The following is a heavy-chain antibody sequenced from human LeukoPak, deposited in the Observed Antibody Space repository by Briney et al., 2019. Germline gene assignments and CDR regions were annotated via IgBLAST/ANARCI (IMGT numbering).Heavy chain of an antibody. CDR2: IYYSGST. Sequence: PSETLSLTCTVSGGSISSSSYYWGWIRQPPGKGLEWIGSIYYSGSTYYNPSLKSRVTISVDTSKNQFSLKLSSVTAADTAVYYCVRSNWNYVGWFDPWGQGTLVTVSS. J-gene: IGHJ5*02. V-gene: IGHV4-39*07. CDR3: VRSNWNYVGWFDP. CDR1: GGSISSSSYY. D-gene: IGHD1-7*01.